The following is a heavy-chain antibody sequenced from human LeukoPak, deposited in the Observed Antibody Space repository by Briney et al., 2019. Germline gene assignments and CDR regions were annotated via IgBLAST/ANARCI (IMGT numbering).Heavy chain of an antibody. CDR3: AGVSYDASGVIGLMYV. V-gene: IGHV3-11*01. Sequence: GGSLRLSCAASGFTFSDYQMSWVRQAPGKGLECVSYISSSSSITYYTDSVRGRFTISRDNAKQSLSLQMDNLRVEDTAVYYCAGVSYDASGVIGLMYVWGQGTTVTVSS. J-gene: IGHJ6*02. CDR2: ISSSSSIT. D-gene: IGHD3-22*01. CDR1: GFTFSDYQ.